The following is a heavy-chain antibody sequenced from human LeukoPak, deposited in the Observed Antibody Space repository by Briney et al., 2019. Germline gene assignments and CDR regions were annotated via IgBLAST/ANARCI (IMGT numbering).Heavy chain of an antibody. J-gene: IGHJ4*02. CDR2: NYNRGTT. CDR3: ARERASAGPHFEH. D-gene: IGHD6-13*01. V-gene: IGHV4-59*01. Sequence: SETLSLTCSVSGGSISTYYWSWIRQPPGKGLEWIGYNYNRGTTNYNPSLKSRVTISVDRSKNQFSLSLTSVTAADTAVYYCARERASAGPHFEHWGRGILVTVSA. CDR1: GGSISTYY.